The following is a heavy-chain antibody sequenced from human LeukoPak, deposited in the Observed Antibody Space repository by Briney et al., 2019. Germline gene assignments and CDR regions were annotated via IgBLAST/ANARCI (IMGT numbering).Heavy chain of an antibody. J-gene: IGHJ4*02. Sequence: GRSLRLPCAASGFTFDDYAMQWVRQAPGKGLEWVSGISWNGGSIAYADSVKGRFTISRDNAKNSLYLQMNTLRAEDTALYYCAKAAGAHSSSWGYFDYWGQGTLVTVSS. D-gene: IGHD6-13*01. CDR3: AKAAGAHSSSWGYFDY. CDR1: GFTFDDYA. CDR2: ISWNGGSI. V-gene: IGHV3-9*01.